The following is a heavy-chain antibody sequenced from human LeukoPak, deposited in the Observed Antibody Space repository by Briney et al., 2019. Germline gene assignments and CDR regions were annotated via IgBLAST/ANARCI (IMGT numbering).Heavy chain of an antibody. J-gene: IGHJ4*02. CDR1: GFIFSSYS. V-gene: IGHV3-48*01. CDR2: ISSSSSSI. D-gene: IGHD1-1*01. Sequence: GGSLRLSCAASGFIFSSYSMNWVRQAPGKGLERVSYISSSSSSIYYADAVKGRFTISRDNAKNSLYLQMNSLRAEDTAVYYCARVYWRYFDYWGQGTLVTVSS. CDR3: ARVYWRYFDY.